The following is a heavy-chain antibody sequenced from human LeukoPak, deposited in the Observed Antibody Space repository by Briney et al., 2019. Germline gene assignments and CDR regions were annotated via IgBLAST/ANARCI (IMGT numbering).Heavy chain of an antibody. CDR1: GFTFSSYA. D-gene: IGHD6-6*01. V-gene: IGHV3-23*01. CDR2: ISGSGDST. CDR3: ARGGKLVSRFVLDP. J-gene: IGHJ5*02. Sequence: GGSLRLSCAASGFTFSSYAMSWVRRAPARGLEWVSAISGSGDSTYYADSVKGRFTISRDNSRNTLYLQMNTVRDEDTAVFYCARGGKLVSRFVLDPWGQGTLVTVSS.